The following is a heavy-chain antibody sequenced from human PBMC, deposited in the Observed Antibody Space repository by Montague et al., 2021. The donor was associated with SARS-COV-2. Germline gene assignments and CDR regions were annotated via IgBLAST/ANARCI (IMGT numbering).Heavy chain of an antibody. V-gene: IGHV3-20*04. D-gene: IGHD2-15*01. J-gene: IGHJ6*04. CDR2: IYWNGGTT. Sequence: SLRLSCAASGFTFDDYGMSWVRQAPGKGLEWVSNIYWNGGTTSYADSVKGRFTISRDNSKNTLYLQMNSLRAEDTAVYYCARDLVVVAATPLDVWGKGTTVTVSS. CDR1: GFTFDDYG. CDR3: ARDLVVVAATPLDV.